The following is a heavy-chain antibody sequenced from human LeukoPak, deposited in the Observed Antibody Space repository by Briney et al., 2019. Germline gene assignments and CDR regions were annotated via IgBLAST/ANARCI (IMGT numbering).Heavy chain of an antibody. J-gene: IGHJ4*02. D-gene: IGHD3-22*01. V-gene: IGHV1-2*02. CDR2: INPNSGGT. CDR3: ARVSSSGYYYFY. CDR1: GYTFSGYY. Sequence: ASVKVSCKASGYTFSGYYMHWVRQAPGQGLEWVGWINPNSGGTNYAQKFQGRVTMTRDTSISTAYMELSRLRSDDTAVYYCARVSSSGYYYFYWGQGTLVTVSS.